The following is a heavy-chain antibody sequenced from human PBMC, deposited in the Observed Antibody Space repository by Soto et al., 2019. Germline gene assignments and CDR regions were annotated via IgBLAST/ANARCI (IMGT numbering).Heavy chain of an antibody. CDR3: ARASSSWSRVFLLSWFDP. V-gene: IGHV1-8*01. J-gene: IGHJ5*02. D-gene: IGHD6-13*01. CDR2: MNPNSGNT. CDR1: GYTFTSYD. Sequence: GASVKVSCKASGYTFTSYDINWVRQATGQGLEWMGWMNPNSGNTGYAQKFQGRVTMTRNTSISTAYMELSSLRSEDTAVYYCARASSSWSRVFLLSWFDPWGQGTLVTVSS.